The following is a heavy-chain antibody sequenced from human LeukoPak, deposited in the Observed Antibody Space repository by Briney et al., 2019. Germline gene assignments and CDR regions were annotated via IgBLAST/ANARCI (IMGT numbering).Heavy chain of an antibody. J-gene: IGHJ5*02. V-gene: IGHV4-59*08. Sequence: SETLSLTCSVSGGSISSYYWSWIRQPPGKQLEWLGYIYYSGSTNYNPSLKSRVTISIDTSKNQFSLKLTSATAADTAVYYCARITYYDILTLESWGQGTLVTVSS. CDR3: ARITYYDILTLES. CDR2: IYYSGST. D-gene: IGHD3-9*01. CDR1: GGSISSYY.